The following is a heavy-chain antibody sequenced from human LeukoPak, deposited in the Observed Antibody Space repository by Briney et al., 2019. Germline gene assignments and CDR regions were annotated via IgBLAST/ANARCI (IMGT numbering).Heavy chain of an antibody. CDR1: GFTFSSYA. CDR2: ISGSGGGT. J-gene: IGHJ5*02. V-gene: IGHV3-23*01. Sequence: GGSLRLSCAASGFTFSSYAMSWVRQAPGKGLEWVSAISGSGGGTYYADSVKGRFTISRDNSKNTLYLQMNSLRAEDTAVYYCAKDLKNRRSMITFGGVIVNPWGQGTLVTVSS. D-gene: IGHD3-16*02. CDR3: AKDLKNRRSMITFGGVIVNP.